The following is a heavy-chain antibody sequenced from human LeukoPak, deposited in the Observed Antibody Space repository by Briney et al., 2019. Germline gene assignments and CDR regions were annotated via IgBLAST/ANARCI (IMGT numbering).Heavy chain of an antibody. CDR1: GYTFTRYG. Sequence: ASVKVSYKAYGYTFTRYGISWVRQAPGQGLQWMGWISGYTGNTNYAQEVQGRVTMTTDTSTSTAYMELRSLRSDDTAVYYCARAAQDSRGYYPDYWGQGTLVTVSS. V-gene: IGHV1-18*04. J-gene: IGHJ4*02. CDR2: ISGYTGNT. D-gene: IGHD3-22*01. CDR3: ARAAQDSRGYYPDY.